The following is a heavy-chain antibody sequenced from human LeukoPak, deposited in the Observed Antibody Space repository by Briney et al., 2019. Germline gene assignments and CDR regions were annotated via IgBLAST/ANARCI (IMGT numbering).Heavy chain of an antibody. CDR1: GYTFTAYY. CDR2: INPNSGDT. J-gene: IGHJ4*02. V-gene: IGHV1-2*02. CDR3: ARDGEVRQGHCSTTSCPVDY. D-gene: IGHD2-2*01. Sequence: ASVKVSCKSSGYTFTAYYMHWVRQAPGQGLEYMGWINPNSGDTNYAQKFQGRVTMTRDTSMSTAYMELSGLRSDDTAIYYCARDGEVRQGHCSTTSCPVDYWGQGTLVTVSS.